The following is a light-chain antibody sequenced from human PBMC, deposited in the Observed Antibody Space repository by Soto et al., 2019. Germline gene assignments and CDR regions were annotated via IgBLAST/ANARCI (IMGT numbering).Light chain of an antibody. V-gene: IGKV3-15*01. CDR3: QQYNNWPLP. J-gene: IGKJ5*01. CDR1: QSVSSN. CDR2: GAS. Sequence: EIVMTQSPATLSVSPGERATLSCRASQSVSSNLAWYQQKPGQAPRLLIYGASTRATGIPARFSGSGSGTEFTLTISSLQSEDFAVDYCQQYNNWPLPFGQGTRLEIK.